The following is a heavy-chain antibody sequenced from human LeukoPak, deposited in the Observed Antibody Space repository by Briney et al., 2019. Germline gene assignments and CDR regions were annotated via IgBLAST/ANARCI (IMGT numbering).Heavy chain of an antibody. Sequence: SETLSLTCTVSGDSISSYYWSWIRQPPGKGLEWIGYIYYSGSTNYNPSLKSRVTISVDTSKNQFSLKLSSVTAADTAVYYCARGSAGSPFDPWGQGTLVTVSS. CDR2: IYYSGST. D-gene: IGHD6-19*01. V-gene: IGHV4-59*01. J-gene: IGHJ5*02. CDR3: ARGSAGSPFDP. CDR1: GDSISSYY.